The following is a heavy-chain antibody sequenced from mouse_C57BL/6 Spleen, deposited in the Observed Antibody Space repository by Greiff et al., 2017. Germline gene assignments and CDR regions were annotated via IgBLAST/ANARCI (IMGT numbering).Heavy chain of an antibody. Sequence: VKLQQSGPELVKPGASVKISCKASGYAFSSSWMNWVKQRPGKGLEWIGRIYPGDGDTNYNGKFKGKATLTADKSSSTAYMQLSSLTSEDSAVYFCARGTNYYGIDYWGQGTTLTVSS. CDR1: GYAFSSSW. CDR2: IYPGDGDT. D-gene: IGHD1-1*01. J-gene: IGHJ2*01. CDR3: ARGTNYYGIDY. V-gene: IGHV1-82*01.